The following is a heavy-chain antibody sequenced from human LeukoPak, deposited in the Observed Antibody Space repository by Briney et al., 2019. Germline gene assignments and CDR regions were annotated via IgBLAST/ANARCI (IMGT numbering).Heavy chain of an antibody. D-gene: IGHD6-19*01. V-gene: IGHV1-69*06. Sequence: GASVKVSCKASGGTFSSYAISWVRQAPGQGLEWMGGIIPIFGTANYAQKFQGRVTITADKSTSTAYMELSSLRSEDTAVYYCASSRYSSGWYVLEISADYYYYYMDVWGKGTTVTVSS. J-gene: IGHJ6*03. CDR2: IIPIFGTA. CDR3: ASSRYSSGWYVLEISADYYYYYMDV. CDR1: GGTFSSYA.